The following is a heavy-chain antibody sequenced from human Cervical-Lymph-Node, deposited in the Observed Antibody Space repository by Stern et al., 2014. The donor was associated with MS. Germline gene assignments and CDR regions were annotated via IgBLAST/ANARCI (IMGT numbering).Heavy chain of an antibody. J-gene: IGHJ4*02. D-gene: IGHD2-15*01. V-gene: IGHV4-31*03. CDR1: GTSISTGGYY. CDR3: GLGYCASGSCYIDY. CDR2: IYYSDHT. Sequence: QVQLQESGPGLVKPSQTLSLTCTVSGTSISTGGYYWSWIRQHPGKGLEWIGYIYYSDHTNYNPSLSSRLTMSVDTTKNQFSLNVRSATAADTAMYYCGLGYCASGSCYIDYWGQGTLVTVSS.